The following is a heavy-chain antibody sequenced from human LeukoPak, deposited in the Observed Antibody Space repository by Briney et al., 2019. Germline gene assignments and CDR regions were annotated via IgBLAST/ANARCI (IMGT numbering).Heavy chain of an antibody. D-gene: IGHD4-17*01. CDR3: ARVDSGDYVGI. CDR2: INPSGGST. Sequence: ASVKVSCKASGYTFTGYYMHWVRQAPGQGLEWMGIINPSGGSTSYAQKFQGRVTMTRDTSTSTVYMELSSLRSEDTAVYYCARVDSGDYVGIWGQGTLVTVSS. J-gene: IGHJ4*02. CDR1: GYTFTGYY. V-gene: IGHV1-46*01.